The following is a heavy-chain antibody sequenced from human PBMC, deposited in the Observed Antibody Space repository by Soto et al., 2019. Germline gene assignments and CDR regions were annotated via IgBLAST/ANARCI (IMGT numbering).Heavy chain of an antibody. CDR1: GFIFSSYA. Sequence: GGSLRLSCGASGFIFSSYAMGWVRQGPGKGLEWVAVFSIGGSTHYADSVRGRFTISRDNSKNTLSLQMNSLTAEDTAVYFCAKRRCSGWYFDYWRQGAPFTVSS. V-gene: IGHV3-23*01. CDR3: AKRRCSGWYFDY. CDR2: FSIGGST. J-gene: IGHJ4*02. D-gene: IGHD3-10*02.